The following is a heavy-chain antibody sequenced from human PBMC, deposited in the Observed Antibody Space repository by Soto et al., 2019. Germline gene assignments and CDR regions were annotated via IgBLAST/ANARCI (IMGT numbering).Heavy chain of an antibody. CDR1: GYTFATST. CDR2: IKAYSGNT. V-gene: IGHV1-18*01. J-gene: IGHJ4*02. CDR3: AIADYGDDDY. Sequence: GPEAKKPGASVKVSCKASGYTFATSTISWLRQAPGQGPEWMGWIKAYSGNTNYAQKLQGRLTMTTDTSTSTAYMELRSLTNDGTAIFYCAIADYGDDDYWGQGTLVTVSS. D-gene: IGHD4-17*01.